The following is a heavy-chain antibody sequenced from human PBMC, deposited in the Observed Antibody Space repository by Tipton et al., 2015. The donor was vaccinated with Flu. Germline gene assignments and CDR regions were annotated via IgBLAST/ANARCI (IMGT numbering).Heavy chain of an antibody. Sequence: TLSLTCDVSGGSISSYYWSWIRQPPGKGLEWIGYIYHSGPTKYNPSLKSRVTISVDTFNNQFSLKLSSVTAADTAVYYCARGPPRSCSGGGCSWGSDFQHWGQGTLVTVSS. V-gene: IGHV4-59*01. CDR3: ARGPPRSCSGGGCSWGSDFQH. J-gene: IGHJ1*01. D-gene: IGHD2-15*01. CDR2: IYHSGPT. CDR1: GGSISSYY.